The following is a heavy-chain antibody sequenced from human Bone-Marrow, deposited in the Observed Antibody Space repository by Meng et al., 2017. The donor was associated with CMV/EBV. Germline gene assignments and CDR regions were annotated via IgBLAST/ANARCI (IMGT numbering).Heavy chain of an antibody. D-gene: IGHD3-16*01. J-gene: IGHJ4*02. V-gene: IGHV3-43*01. CDR3: ARGGDFVGRLPHRLNY. Sequence: GESLKISCSGSGFTFDDYTMLWVRKAPGKGLEWVSLISWDGGSPYYADSVKGRFTISRDNSKNSLHLQTNSLRTEDTALYYSARGGDFVGRLPHRLNYWGQGTLVTVSS. CDR2: ISWDGGSP. CDR1: GFTFDDYT.